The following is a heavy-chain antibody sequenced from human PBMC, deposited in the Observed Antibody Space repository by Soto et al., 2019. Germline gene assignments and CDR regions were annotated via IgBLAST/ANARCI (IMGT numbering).Heavy chain of an antibody. V-gene: IGHV3-21*01. CDR1: GFTFRLYS. J-gene: IGHJ4*01. Sequence: PGGSLRLSCAASGFTFRLYSLNWVRQAPGKGLEWVSSISDNGKYIYYADSVKGRFTISRDNAKNSLYLQMNSLRAEDTAVYYCARDVENGKRSYVYWGHGTLVTVSS. CDR2: ISDNGKYI. D-gene: IGHD1-26*01. CDR3: ARDVENGKRSYVY.